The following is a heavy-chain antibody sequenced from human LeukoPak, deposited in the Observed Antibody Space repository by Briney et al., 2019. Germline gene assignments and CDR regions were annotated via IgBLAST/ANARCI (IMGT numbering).Heavy chain of an antibody. CDR3: ARVTEDNWNYVYYYYYMDV. CDR2: INPNSGGT. D-gene: IGHD1-7*01. CDR1: GYTFTGYY. V-gene: IGHV1-2*02. Sequence: GASVKVSCKASGYTFTGYYIHCVRQAPGQGLEWMGWINPNSGGTNYAQKFQGRVTMTRDTSISTAYMELSRLRSDDTAVYYCARVTEDNWNYVYYYYYMDVWGKGTTVTVSS. J-gene: IGHJ6*03.